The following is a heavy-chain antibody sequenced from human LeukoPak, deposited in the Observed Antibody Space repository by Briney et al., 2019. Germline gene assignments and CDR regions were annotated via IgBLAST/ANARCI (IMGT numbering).Heavy chain of an antibody. J-gene: IGHJ3*02. D-gene: IGHD1-26*01. CDR2: IYYRGST. CDR3: ARHAYTWSDYYGSSGEVPGAFDI. V-gene: IGHV4-59*08. CDR1: GGSISSYY. Sequence: SETLSLTCTVSGGSISSYYWSWIRQPPGKGLEWIGYIYYRGSTNYNPSLRSRVTISVDTSRNQFSLRLSSVTAADTAVYYCARHAYTWSDYYGSSGEVPGAFDIWGHGTMVTVPS.